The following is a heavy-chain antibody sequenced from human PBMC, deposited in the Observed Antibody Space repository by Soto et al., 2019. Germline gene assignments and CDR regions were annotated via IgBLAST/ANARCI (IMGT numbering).Heavy chain of an antibody. CDR1: GVTVSSYA. V-gene: IGHV3-23*01. CDR2: ISRRGRST. D-gene: IGHD3-10*01. Sequence: PGGGLRLSCAASGVTVSSYAMSWVCQDSGKGLEWVSAISRRGRSTYYADAVNGRFTISRDNSNNPLYLQMNSLRAEDIAVNYCATPNLRGSGSNEFDYGGQRT. CDR3: ATPNLRGSGSNEFDY. J-gene: IGHJ4*02.